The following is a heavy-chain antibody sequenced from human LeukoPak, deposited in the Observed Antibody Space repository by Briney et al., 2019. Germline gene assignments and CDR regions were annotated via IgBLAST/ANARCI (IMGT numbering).Heavy chain of an antibody. Sequence: PSETLSLTCTFSGGSISSYYWSWIRQPAGKGLEWIGRIYTSGSTNYNPSLKSRVTMSVDTSKNQFSLKLSSVTAADTAVYYCARARYCSSTRCPALQDAFDIWGQGTMVTVSS. J-gene: IGHJ3*02. V-gene: IGHV4-4*07. CDR2: IYTSGST. CDR3: ARARYCSSTRCPALQDAFDI. D-gene: IGHD2-2*01. CDR1: GGSISSYY.